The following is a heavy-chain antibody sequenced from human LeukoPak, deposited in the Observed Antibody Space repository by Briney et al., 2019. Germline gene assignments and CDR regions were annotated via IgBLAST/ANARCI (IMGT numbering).Heavy chain of an antibody. D-gene: IGHD1-26*01. CDR2: IYSGGSI. J-gene: IGHJ4*02. V-gene: IGHV3-53*01. Sequence: GGSLRLSCAASGFTVSSNYMSWVRQTPGKGLEWVSVIYSGGSIYYADSVKGRFTISRDNSKNTLYLQMNSLRAEDTAVYYCATLVGALKPGDYWGQGTLVTVSS. CDR1: GFTVSSNY. CDR3: ATLVGALKPGDY.